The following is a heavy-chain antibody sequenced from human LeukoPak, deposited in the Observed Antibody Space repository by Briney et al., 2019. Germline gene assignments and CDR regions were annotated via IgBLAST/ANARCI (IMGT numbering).Heavy chain of an antibody. Sequence: GGSLRLSCAASGFTFSSYAMHWVRQAPGKGLEWVAVISYDGSNKYYADSVKGRFTISRDNSKNTLYLQMNSLRAEDTAVYYCAKGARYDSSGQTIYWGQGTLVTVSS. CDR2: ISYDGSNK. J-gene: IGHJ4*02. CDR3: AKGARYDSSGQTIY. D-gene: IGHD3-22*01. CDR1: GFTFSSYA. V-gene: IGHV3-30-3*01.